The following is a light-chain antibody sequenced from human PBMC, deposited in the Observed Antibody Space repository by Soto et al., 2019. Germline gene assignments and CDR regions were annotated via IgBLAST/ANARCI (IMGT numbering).Light chain of an antibody. Sequence: DIQMTQSPSSLSASVGDRVTITCHASQDISDSLNWYQQKPGKAPKLLIYDASNLETGVPSRFSGSGSGTDFTFTISSLQPEDIGTYFCQQYHNLPLTFGGGTKVDIK. J-gene: IGKJ4*01. CDR2: DAS. V-gene: IGKV1-33*01. CDR3: QQYHNLPLT. CDR1: QDISDS.